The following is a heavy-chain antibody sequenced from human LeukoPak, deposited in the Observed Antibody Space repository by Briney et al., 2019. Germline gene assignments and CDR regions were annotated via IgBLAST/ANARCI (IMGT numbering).Heavy chain of an antibody. CDR3: ASRRGRNAFDI. J-gene: IGHJ3*02. CDR1: GGSFSGYY. V-gene: IGHV4-34*01. CDR2: INHSGST. Sequence: SETLSLTCAVYGGSFSGYYWSWIRQPPGKGLEWIGEINHSGSTNYNPSLKSRVTISVDTSKNQFSLKLSSVTAADTAVYYCASRRGRNAFDIWGQGTMVTVSS. D-gene: IGHD1-14*01.